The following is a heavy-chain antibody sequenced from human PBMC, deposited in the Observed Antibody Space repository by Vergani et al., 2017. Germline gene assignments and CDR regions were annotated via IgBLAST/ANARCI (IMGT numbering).Heavy chain of an antibody. CDR2: IRYDGSSE. CDR3: AKEGHGRTFHRGGVFDY. Sequence: QVQILQSGGGVVQPGGSLRLSCTLSGFTLNTYGIHWVRQAPGKGLEWVSFIRYDGSSEYYGDSVKGRFTISRDKSQNTVNLQMNSLRAEDTAVYYCAKEGHGRTFHRGGVFDYWGQGTLVTVSS. CDR1: GFTLNTYG. V-gene: IGHV3-30*02. D-gene: IGHD2-15*01. J-gene: IGHJ4*02.